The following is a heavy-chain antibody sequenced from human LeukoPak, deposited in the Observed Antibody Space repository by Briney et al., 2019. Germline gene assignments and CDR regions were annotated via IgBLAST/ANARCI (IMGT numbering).Heavy chain of an antibody. Sequence: SGGSLRLSCAASGFTFSSYSMNWVRQAPGRGLEWVSSISSSSSYIYYADSVKGRFTISRDNAKNSLYLHMNSLRAEDTAVYYCARDSLVGENWFDPWGQGTLVTVSS. CDR3: ARDSLVGENWFDP. CDR2: ISSSSSYI. V-gene: IGHV3-21*01. D-gene: IGHD1-26*01. J-gene: IGHJ5*02. CDR1: GFTFSSYS.